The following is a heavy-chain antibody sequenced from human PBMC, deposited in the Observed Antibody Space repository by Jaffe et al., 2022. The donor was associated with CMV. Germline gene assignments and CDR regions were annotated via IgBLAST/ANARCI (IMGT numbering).Heavy chain of an antibody. CDR2: ISSSSNYI. J-gene: IGHJ3*02. CDR3: VRAYNGVYFDI. D-gene: IGHD2-8*01. Sequence: EVQLVESGGGLVKPGGSLRLSCAASGFTFSSYTMNWVRQAPGKGLEWVSCISSSSNYIYNADSVKGRFTISRDNAKNSLNLQMNSLRAEDTAVYYCVRAYNGVYFDIWGQGTMVTVSS. V-gene: IGHV3-21*01. CDR1: GFTFSSYT.